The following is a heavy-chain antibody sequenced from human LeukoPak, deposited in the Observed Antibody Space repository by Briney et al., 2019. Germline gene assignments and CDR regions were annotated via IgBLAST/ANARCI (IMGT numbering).Heavy chain of an antibody. J-gene: IGHJ3*02. CDR1: GFTFSSYG. CDR3: AKVGATVGTAAYDM. D-gene: IGHD1-26*01. V-gene: IGHV3-30*02. Sequence: GGSLRLSCAASGFTFSSYGMHWVRQAPGKGLEWVAFIHYDGTNEYYADSVKGRFTVSRDNSKNTLYLQMKSLRAEDTAVYYCAKVGATVGTAAYDMWGQGTMVTVSS. CDR2: IHYDGTNE.